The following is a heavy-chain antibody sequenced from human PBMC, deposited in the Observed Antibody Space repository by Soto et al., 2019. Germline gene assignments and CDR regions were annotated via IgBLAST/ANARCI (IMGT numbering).Heavy chain of an antibody. CDR1: GYSFTSYW. Sequence: PGESLKISCKGSGYSFTSYWISWVRQMPGKGLEWMGRIDPSDSYTNCSPSFQGHVTISADKSISTAYLQWSSLKASDTAMYYCARRAGLEFSPLIEFDPSGQGTLVSVSS. CDR2: IDPSDSYT. CDR3: ARRAGLEFSPLIEFDP. J-gene: IGHJ5*02. V-gene: IGHV5-10-1*01. D-gene: IGHD3-3*01.